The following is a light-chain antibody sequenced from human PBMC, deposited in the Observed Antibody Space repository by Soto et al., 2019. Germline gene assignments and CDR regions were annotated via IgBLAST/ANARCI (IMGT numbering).Light chain of an antibody. CDR3: CSYAGSYSYV. V-gene: IGLV2-11*01. Sequence: QSALTQPRSVSGSPGQSGTISCTGTSSGVGNYNYVSWYQQHPGKAPKLMIYDVTKRPSGVPDRFSGSKSGNTASLTISGLQAEDEADYYCCSYAGSYSYVFATGTKVTVL. J-gene: IGLJ1*01. CDR2: DVT. CDR1: SSGVGNYNY.